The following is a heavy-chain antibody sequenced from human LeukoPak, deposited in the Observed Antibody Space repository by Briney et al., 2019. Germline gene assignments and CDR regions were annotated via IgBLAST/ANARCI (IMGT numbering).Heavy chain of an antibody. J-gene: IGHJ3*02. CDR3: ARPVIAAAGKRDDAFDI. D-gene: IGHD6-13*01. Sequence: GESLKISCKISGYDFTTYWIGWVRQMPGKGLECMGIIWPGDSDTRYSPSFQGQVTISADKSISTAYLQWSSLKASDTAMYYCARPVIAAAGKRDDAFDIWGQGTMVTVSS. V-gene: IGHV5-51*01. CDR1: GYDFTTYW. CDR2: IWPGDSDT.